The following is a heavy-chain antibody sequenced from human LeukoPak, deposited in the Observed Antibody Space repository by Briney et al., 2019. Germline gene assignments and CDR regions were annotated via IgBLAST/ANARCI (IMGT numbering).Heavy chain of an antibody. V-gene: IGHV4-59*01. CDR2: IYYSGST. Sequence: ASETLSLTCTVSGGSISNYYWSWIRQPPGKGLEWIGYIYYSGSTNYNPSLKSRLTISVATSKNQFSLKLSSVTAADTAVYYCARGGWSLDYWGHGTLVTVSS. J-gene: IGHJ4*01. CDR1: GGSISNYY. CDR3: ARGGWSLDY. D-gene: IGHD2-15*01.